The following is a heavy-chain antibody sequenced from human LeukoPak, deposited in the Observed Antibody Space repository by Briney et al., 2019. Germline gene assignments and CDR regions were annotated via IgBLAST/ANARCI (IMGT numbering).Heavy chain of an antibody. CDR3: TRLRLGIAAAHNWFDP. D-gene: IGHD6-13*01. CDR2: IRSKANSYAT. CDR1: GFTFSGSA. V-gene: IGHV3-73*01. J-gene: IGHJ5*02. Sequence: GGSLRLSCAAYGFTFSGSAMHWVRQASGKGLEWVGRIRSKANSYATAYAASVKGRFTISRDDSKNTAYLQMNSLKTEDTAVYYCTRLRLGIAAAHNWFDPWGQGTLVTVSS.